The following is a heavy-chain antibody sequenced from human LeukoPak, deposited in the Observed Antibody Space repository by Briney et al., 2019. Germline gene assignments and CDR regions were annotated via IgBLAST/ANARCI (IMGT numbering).Heavy chain of an antibody. CDR2: ISTNTGNP. D-gene: IGHD6-13*01. CDR1: GYTFTTYP. CDR3: ARDPYTSSNSYRGRANNCFDP. Sequence: GASVKVSCKASGYTFTTYPMNWVRQAPGQGLEWMGWISTNTGNPTYAQGFTRRFVFSLDTSVSTAWLQISGLKAEDTAVYYCARDPYTSSNSYRGRANNCFDPWGQGTLVTVSS. J-gene: IGHJ5*02. V-gene: IGHV7-4-1*02.